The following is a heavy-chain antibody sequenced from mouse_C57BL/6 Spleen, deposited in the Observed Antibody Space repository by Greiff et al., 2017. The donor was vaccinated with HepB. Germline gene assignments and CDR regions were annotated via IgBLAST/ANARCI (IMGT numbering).Heavy chain of an antibody. V-gene: IGHV1-55*01. J-gene: IGHJ2*01. D-gene: IGHD1-1*01. CDR1: GYTFTSYW. CDR2: IYPGSGST. Sequence: VQLQQPGAELVKPGASVKMSCKASGYTFTSYWITWVKQRPGQGLEWIGDIYPGSGSTNYNEKFKSKATLTVDTSSSTAYMQLSSMTSEDSAVYYCARRGYYGSSGGYFDYWGQGTTLTVSS. CDR3: ARRGYYGSSGGYFDY.